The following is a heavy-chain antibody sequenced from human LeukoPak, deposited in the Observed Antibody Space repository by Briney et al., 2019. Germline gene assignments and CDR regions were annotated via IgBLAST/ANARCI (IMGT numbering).Heavy chain of an antibody. J-gene: IGHJ4*02. Sequence: GGSLRLSCAASGFTFSSYDMSWLRQAPGKGLEWVSAISGSGGSTYYADSVKRRFTISRDNSKNTLYPQMNSLRAEDTAVYYCAKDAHSGTYFDYWGQGTLVTVSS. CDR3: AKDAHSGTYFDY. D-gene: IGHD1-26*01. CDR1: GFTFSSYD. V-gene: IGHV3-23*01. CDR2: ISGSGGST.